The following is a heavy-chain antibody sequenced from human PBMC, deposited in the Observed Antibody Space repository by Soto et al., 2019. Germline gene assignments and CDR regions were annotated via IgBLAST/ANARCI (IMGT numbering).Heavy chain of an antibody. J-gene: IGHJ4*02. V-gene: IGHV3-23*01. CDR2: ISGSGTST. Sequence: PGGSLRLSCAASGFTLSSYAMSWVRQAPGKGLEWVAAISGSGTSTYYADSVKGRFTISKDNSKNTLYLQMNSLRAEDTAVYYCAKDRYSGSRIFDYWGQGTLVTVSS. CDR1: GFTLSSYA. D-gene: IGHD6-13*01. CDR3: AKDRYSGSRIFDY.